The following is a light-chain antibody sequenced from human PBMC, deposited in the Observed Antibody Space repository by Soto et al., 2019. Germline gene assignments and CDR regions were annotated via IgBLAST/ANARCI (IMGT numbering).Light chain of an antibody. CDR3: QQYNSHSPWT. J-gene: IGKJ1*01. CDR2: MAS. Sequence: IQMPQSPSTLSASVGDRVTITCRASQSVSTWLAWYQQKPGKAPQVLISMASTLESGVPSRFSGSGSGTEFTLTISSLQPDDFATYYCQQYNSHSPWTFGQGTKVDIK. V-gene: IGKV1-5*03. CDR1: QSVSTW.